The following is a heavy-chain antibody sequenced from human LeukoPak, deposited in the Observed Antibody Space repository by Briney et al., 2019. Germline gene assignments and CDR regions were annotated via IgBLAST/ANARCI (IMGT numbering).Heavy chain of an antibody. V-gene: IGHV3-7*01. CDR3: EGGVT. J-gene: IGHJ3*01. CDR2: IKRDGSER. CDR1: GFTFSNYW. D-gene: IGHD5/OR15-5a*01. Sequence: GGSLRLSCTASGFTFSNYWMNWFRQAPGKGLEWVANIKRDGSERYYVDSVRGRFTISRDKAKNSLYLQMNNLRVEDTAVYYCEGGVTWGQGSMVTVSP.